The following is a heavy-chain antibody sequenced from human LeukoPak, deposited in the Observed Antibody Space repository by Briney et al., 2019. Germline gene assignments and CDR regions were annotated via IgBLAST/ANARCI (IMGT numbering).Heavy chain of an antibody. CDR1: GFAFSRLS. V-gene: IGHV3-21*01. Sequence: GSMGPSSAASGFAFSRLSTRWVSPDPGDGLGWVSSTRSSSSYIYHADSVKGRFTITRDNAKNSLYLQMTTGRADDTAVYYCARLSANYDFWSGYLFYGGEGTPVTAS. D-gene: IGHD3-3*01. CDR3: ARLSANYDFWSGYLFY. CDR2: TRSSSSYI. J-gene: IGHJ4*02.